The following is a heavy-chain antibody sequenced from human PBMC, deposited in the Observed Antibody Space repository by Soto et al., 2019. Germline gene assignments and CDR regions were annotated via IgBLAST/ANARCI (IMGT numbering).Heavy chain of an antibody. CDR2: IYYSGST. V-gene: IGHV4-59*01. CDR3: ARGSAKSGSWYDYYYYYGMDV. CDR1: GGSISSYY. D-gene: IGHD6-13*01. J-gene: IGHJ6*02. Sequence: SETLSLTCTVSGGSISSYYWSWIRQPPGKGLEWIGYIYYSGSTNYNPSLKSRVTISVDTSKNQFSLKLSSVTAADTAVYYCARGSAKSGSWYDYYYYYGMDVWGQGTTVTVSS.